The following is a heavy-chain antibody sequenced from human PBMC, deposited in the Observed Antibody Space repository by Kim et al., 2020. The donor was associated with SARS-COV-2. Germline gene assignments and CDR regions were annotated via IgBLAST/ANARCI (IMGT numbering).Heavy chain of an antibody. J-gene: IGHJ4*02. CDR1: GGSVSSGNYY. V-gene: IGHV4-61*01. CDR2: IFYNGDT. Sequence: SETLSLTCTVSGGSVSSGNYYWSWIRQPPGKGLEWIGNIFYNGDTNYNPSLKSRVTISVETSKNEFSLRLTSVTAADTAVYYCARDRVHGIEAAGIDYWGQGTLVTVSS. CDR3: ARDRVHGIEAAGIDY. D-gene: IGHD6-13*01.